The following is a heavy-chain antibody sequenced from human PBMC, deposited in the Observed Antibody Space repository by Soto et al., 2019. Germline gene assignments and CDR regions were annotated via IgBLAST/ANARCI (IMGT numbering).Heavy chain of an antibody. CDR3: FGGNGGPQ. D-gene: IGHD2-15*01. CDR2: ITPDGSAT. CDR1: DFTFRNYW. V-gene: IGHV3-7*03. J-gene: IGHJ4*02. Sequence: EVQLVESGGDLVQPGGSLRLSCATADFTFRNYWMNWVRQAPGKGLEWVANITPDGSATNYVDSVKGRFTISRDNVRNSVSLQMNSRRVEDTAVYFCFGGNGGPQWGQGTLVTVSS.